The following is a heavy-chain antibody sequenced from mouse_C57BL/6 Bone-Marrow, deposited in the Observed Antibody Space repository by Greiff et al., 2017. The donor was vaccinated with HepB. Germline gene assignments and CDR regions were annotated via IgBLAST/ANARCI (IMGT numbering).Heavy chain of an antibody. CDR3: TRGGGGAWFAY. CDR1: GYTFTDYE. J-gene: IGHJ3*01. V-gene: IGHV1-15*01. Sequence: QVQLKESGAELVRPGASVTLSCKASGYTFTDYEMHWVKQTPVHGLEWIGAIDPETGGTAYNQKFKGKAILTADKSSSTAYMDLRSLTSEDSAVYYCTRGGGGAWFAYWGQGTLVTVSA. CDR2: IDPETGGT. D-gene: IGHD1-1*02.